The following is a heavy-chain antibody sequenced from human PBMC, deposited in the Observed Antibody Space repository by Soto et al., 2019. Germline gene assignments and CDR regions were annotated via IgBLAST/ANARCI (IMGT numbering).Heavy chain of an antibody. D-gene: IGHD3-3*01. CDR1: GFSFSDYY. V-gene: IGHV3-11*01. Sequence: HVQLVESGGGLVEPGGSLRLSCAASGFSFSDYYVNWIRQAPGKGLEWISYTGRSLYPIYYADSVKGRFSISRDSAKSSVFLQMISLIVENTAVYYCARDHRSFWNGYHRRYDYYGIYVWGRGTTVIVSS. CDR2: TGRSLYPI. J-gene: IGHJ6*02. CDR3: ARDHRSFWNGYHRRYDYYGIYV.